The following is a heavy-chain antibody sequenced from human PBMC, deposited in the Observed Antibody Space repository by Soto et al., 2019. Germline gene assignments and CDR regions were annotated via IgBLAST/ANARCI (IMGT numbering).Heavy chain of an antibody. D-gene: IGHD3-10*01. V-gene: IGHV3-30-3*01. Sequence: QVQLVESGGGVVQPGRSLRLSCAASGFTFSSYAMHWVRQAPGKGLEWVAVISYDGSNKYYADSVKGRFTISRDNSKNTLYQQMNSLRAEDTAVYYCASDILLWFGYFQHWGQGTLVTVSS. CDR3: ASDILLWFGYFQH. CDR1: GFTFSSYA. CDR2: ISYDGSNK. J-gene: IGHJ1*01.